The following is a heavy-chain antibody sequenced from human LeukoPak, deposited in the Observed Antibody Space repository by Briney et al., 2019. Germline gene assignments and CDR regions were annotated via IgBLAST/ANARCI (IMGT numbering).Heavy chain of an antibody. V-gene: IGHV3-30*18. CDR1: GFTFSSYW. Sequence: GGSLRLSCAASGFTFSSYWMSWVRQAPGKGLEWVAELLYDGSHEFYADVVKGRFTISRDNSKNTLYLQINSLRAEDTAVYYCAKEGRWLDSWGQGTLVTV. D-gene: IGHD4-23*01. J-gene: IGHJ4*02. CDR2: LLYDGSHE. CDR3: AKEGRWLDS.